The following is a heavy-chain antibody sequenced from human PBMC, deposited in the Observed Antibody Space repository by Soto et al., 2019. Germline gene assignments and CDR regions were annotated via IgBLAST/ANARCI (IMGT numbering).Heavy chain of an antibody. V-gene: IGHV4-59*01. J-gene: IGHJ5*02. Sequence: QVQLQESGPGLVKPSETLSLTCTVSGGSISTYYWAWIRQPPGKGLEWIGYVHYSGTTNYNPSLKSRVTTSVDTSTNQFSLKLRSVTAADTAVYYCARGKIIGPWGQGTLVTVSS. D-gene: IGHD3-3*01. CDR3: ARGKIIGP. CDR2: VHYSGTT. CDR1: GGSISTYY.